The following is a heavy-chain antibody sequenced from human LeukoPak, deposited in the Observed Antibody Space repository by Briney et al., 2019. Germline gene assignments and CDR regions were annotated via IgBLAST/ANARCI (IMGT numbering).Heavy chain of an antibody. D-gene: IGHD3-10*01. J-gene: IGHJ6*02. Sequence: SETLSLTCTVSGGSISSSSYYWGWIRQPPGKGLEWIGSIYYSGSTYYNPSLKSRVTISVDTSKNQFSLKLSSVTAADTAVYYCARVLLWFGELLYSGAPPPYGMDVWGQGTTVTVSS. CDR3: ARVLLWFGELLYSGAPPPYGMDV. CDR1: GGSISSSSYY. V-gene: IGHV4-39*07. CDR2: IYYSGST.